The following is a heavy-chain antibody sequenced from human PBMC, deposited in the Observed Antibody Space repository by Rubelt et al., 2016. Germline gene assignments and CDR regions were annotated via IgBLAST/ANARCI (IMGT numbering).Heavy chain of an antibody. CDR2: IYYSGST. CDR1: GGSFSGYY. CDR3: ARSQGFGVVINWYFDL. J-gene: IGHJ2*01. V-gene: IGHV4-34*11. Sequence: QVQLQQWGAGLLKPSETLSLTCAVYGGSFSGYYWSWIRQPPGKGLEWIGYIYYSGSTNYNPSLKGRVTISVDTSKNQFSLKLRSVTAADTAVYYCARSQGFGVVINWYFDLWGRGTLVTVSS. D-gene: IGHD3-3*01.